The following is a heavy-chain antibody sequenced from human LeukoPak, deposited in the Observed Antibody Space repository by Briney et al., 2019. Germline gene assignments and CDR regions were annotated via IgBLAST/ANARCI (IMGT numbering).Heavy chain of an antibody. CDR2: SIPIFGTA. J-gene: IGHJ6*03. V-gene: IGHV1-69*05. D-gene: IGHD2-8*01. Sequence: SSVKVSCTASVGTFSSYAISWVRQAPGQGREWMGGSIPIFGTANYAQKFQGRVTMTTDTSTSTAYMELRSLRSDDTAVYYCARYRLIYYYYYMDVWGKGTTVTVYS. CDR1: VGTFSSYA. CDR3: ARYRLIYYYYYMDV.